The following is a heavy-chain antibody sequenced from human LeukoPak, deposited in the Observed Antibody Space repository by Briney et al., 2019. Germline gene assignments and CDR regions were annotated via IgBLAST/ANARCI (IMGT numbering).Heavy chain of an antibody. CDR2: IKQGGSET. J-gene: IGHJ5*02. V-gene: IGHV3-7*01. D-gene: IGHD6-19*01. CDR1: GFTFSRYW. Sequence: GGSLRLSCAASGFTFSRYWMSWVRQAPGKGLEWVANIKQGGSETYDVDSVKGRFTISRDNAKNSLYLQMNSLRVEDTAVYYCARIAVTGFMVTHNWFDPWGQGTLVTVSS. CDR3: ARIAVTGFMVTHNWFDP.